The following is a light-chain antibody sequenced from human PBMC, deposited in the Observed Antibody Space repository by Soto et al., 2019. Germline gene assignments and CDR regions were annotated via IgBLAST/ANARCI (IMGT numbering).Light chain of an antibody. J-gene: IGLJ2*01. Sequence: NFMLTQPHSVSESPGKTVTISCTRSSGSIVSNYVQWYQQRPGSAPTTVIYEDNQRPSGVPDRLSGSIDSSSNSASLTISELKTEDEADYYCQSYDSSNPYVVFRERTQLTVL. CDR2: EDN. CDR1: SGSIVSNY. V-gene: IGLV6-57*04. CDR3: QSYDSSNPYVV.